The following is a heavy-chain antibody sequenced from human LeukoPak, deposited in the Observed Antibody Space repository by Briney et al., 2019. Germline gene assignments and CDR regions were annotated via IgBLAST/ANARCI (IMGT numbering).Heavy chain of an antibody. Sequence: ASVKVSCKASGYTFTGYYMHWVRQAPGQGLEWMGWINPNSGGTNYAQKFQGRVTMTRDTSISTAYMELSRLRSDDTAVYYCARDNGEGPYYDILTGYYDYWGQGTLVTVPS. CDR2: INPNSGGT. CDR3: ARDNGEGPYYDILTGYYDY. D-gene: IGHD3-9*01. J-gene: IGHJ4*02. CDR1: GYTFTGYY. V-gene: IGHV1-2*02.